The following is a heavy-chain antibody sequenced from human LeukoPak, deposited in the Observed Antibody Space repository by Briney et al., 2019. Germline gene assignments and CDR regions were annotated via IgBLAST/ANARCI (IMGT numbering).Heavy chain of an antibody. D-gene: IGHD3-9*01. Sequence: ASVKVSCKASGYTFTTYDINWVRQTTGHGLEWMGWMNPNSGNTGYAQRFQGRVTMTRNSSISTAYMDLSSLGSEDTAVYYCARATGKDILTGRKLDYWGQGTLVTVSS. CDR1: GYTFTTYD. CDR2: MNPNSGNT. CDR3: ARATGKDILTGRKLDY. V-gene: IGHV1-8*01. J-gene: IGHJ4*02.